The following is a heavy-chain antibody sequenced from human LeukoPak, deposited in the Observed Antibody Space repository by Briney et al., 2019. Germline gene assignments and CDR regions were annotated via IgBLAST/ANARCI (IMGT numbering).Heavy chain of an antibody. Sequence: GASVKVSCTASGYTFTRYAMNWLRQAPGQGLEWMGWINPNTGNPTYAQAFTGRFVFSLDTSVSTAYLQISSLNTEDTAVYYCAIEQPVAGVSNFDSWGQGTLVTVSS. D-gene: IGHD6-19*01. V-gene: IGHV7-4-1*02. CDR2: INPNTGNP. CDR3: AIEQPVAGVSNFDS. J-gene: IGHJ4*02. CDR1: GYTFTRYA.